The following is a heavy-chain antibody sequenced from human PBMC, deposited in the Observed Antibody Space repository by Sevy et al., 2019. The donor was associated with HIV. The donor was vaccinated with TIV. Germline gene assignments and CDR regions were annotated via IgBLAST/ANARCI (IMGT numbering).Heavy chain of an antibody. CDR3: ARAPGRYCSGGSCYSNWFDP. CDR1: GGSISSYY. D-gene: IGHD2-15*01. Sequence: SETLSLTCTVSGGSISSYYWSWIRQPAGKGLEWIGRIYTSGRTNYNPSLKSRFTMSVDTSKNQFFQKLSSVTAADTAVYYCARAPGRYCSGGSCYSNWFDPWGQGTLVTVSS. CDR2: IYTSGRT. J-gene: IGHJ5*02. V-gene: IGHV4-4*07.